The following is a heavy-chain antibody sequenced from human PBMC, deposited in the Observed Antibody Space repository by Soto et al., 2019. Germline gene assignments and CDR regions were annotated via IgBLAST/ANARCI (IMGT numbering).Heavy chain of an antibody. D-gene: IGHD3-10*01. V-gene: IGHV1-8*01. J-gene: IGHJ6*02. CDR2: MNTNSGNT. CDR1: GYTFTSYD. Sequence: QVQLVQSGAEVKKPGASVKVSCKASGYTFTSYDINWVRQATGQGLEYMGWMNTNSGNTGYAQKFQGSVTMTRNTSISTAYMELSSLISDDTAVYYCARERGRYGMAVWGQGTTVTVSS. CDR3: ARERGRYGMAV.